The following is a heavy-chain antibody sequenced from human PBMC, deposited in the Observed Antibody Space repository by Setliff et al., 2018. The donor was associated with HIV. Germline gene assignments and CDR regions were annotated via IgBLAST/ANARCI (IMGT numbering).Heavy chain of an antibody. D-gene: IGHD3-10*01. V-gene: IGHV4-59*01. CDR3: SGGLHYGLGKFGY. J-gene: IGHJ4*02. Sequence: LSLTCTVSGGSISNYYWSWLRQPPGKGLEWIGYISYTGSTNYNPSLKSRVTISVDTSKNQFSLKLSSVTAADTAVYYCSGGLHYGLGKFGYWGQGTLVTVSS. CDR2: ISYTGST. CDR1: GGSISNYY.